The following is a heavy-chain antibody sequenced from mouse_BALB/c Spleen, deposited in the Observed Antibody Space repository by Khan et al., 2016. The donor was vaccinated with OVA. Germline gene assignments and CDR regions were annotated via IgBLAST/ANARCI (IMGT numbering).Heavy chain of an antibody. CDR3: TGRGTARATLWFAY. V-gene: IGHV1S81*02. Sequence: QVQLQQSGAELVKPGASVKLSCKASGYTFTSYYMYWLKQRPGQGLEWIGEINPSNGGTNFNEKFKSKATLTVDKSSSTAYMQLSSLTSEDSAVYYWTGRGTARATLWFAYWGQGTLVTVAA. CDR1: GYTFTSYY. J-gene: IGHJ3*01. CDR2: INPSNGGT. D-gene: IGHD3-2*01.